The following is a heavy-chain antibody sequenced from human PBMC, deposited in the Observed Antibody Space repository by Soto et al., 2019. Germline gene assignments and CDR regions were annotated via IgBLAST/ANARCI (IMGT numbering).Heavy chain of an antibody. J-gene: IGHJ3*02. V-gene: IGHV4-61*01. CDR2: IYYSGST. CDR1: GGSVSSGSYY. D-gene: IGHD3-3*01. Sequence: TLSLTCTVSGGSVSSGSYYWSWIRQPPGKGLEWIGYIYYSGSTNYNPSLKSRVTISVDTSKNQFSLKLSSVTAADTAVYYCARVGFTYYDFCSGRRAGGAFDIWDQGTMVAVSS. CDR3: ARVGFTYYDFCSGRRAGGAFDI.